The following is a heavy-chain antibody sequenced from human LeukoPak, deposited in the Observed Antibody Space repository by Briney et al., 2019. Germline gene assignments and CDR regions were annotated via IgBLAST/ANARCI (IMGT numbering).Heavy chain of an antibody. CDR1: GFTFSTYW. J-gene: IGHJ1*01. D-gene: IGHD1-26*01. V-gene: IGHV3-74*01. CDR2: INTDGSIT. CDR3: ARVPPSVGEATSEYFQD. Sequence: PGGSLRLSCAASGFTFSTYWMHWVRQAPGKGLLWVSRINTDGSITNCADSVKGRFTISRDNAKNTLYLQMNSLRPEDTAVYYCARVPPSVGEATSEYFQDWGQGTLVTVSS.